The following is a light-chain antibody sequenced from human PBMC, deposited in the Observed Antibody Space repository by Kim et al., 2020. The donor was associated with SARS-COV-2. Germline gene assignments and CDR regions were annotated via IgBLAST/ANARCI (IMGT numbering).Light chain of an antibody. CDR3: ASHAGSSLV. CDR1: SSDVGAYNY. CDR2: DVF. J-gene: IGLJ3*02. V-gene: IGLV2-8*01. Sequence: QSALTQPPSASGSPGQSVTISCTGTSSDVGAYNYVSWHQQHPGKVPKLLIYDVFTRPSGVPDRFSGSKSGNTASLTISGLQTEDEADYYCASHAGSSLVFGGGTKVTV.